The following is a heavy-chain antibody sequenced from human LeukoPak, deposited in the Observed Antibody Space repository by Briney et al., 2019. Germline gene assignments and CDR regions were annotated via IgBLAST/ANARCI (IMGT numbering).Heavy chain of an antibody. J-gene: IGHJ4*02. V-gene: IGHV3-11*06. CDR3: SRDFSRSIDF. CDR2: ISSSSSYR. Sequence: GGSLRLSCAASGFTFSDYYMSWIRQAPGKGLEWVSYISSSSSYRNYAYSVKVRVTISIYNAENSLYLQMNIIRPENTATDYCSRDFSRSIDFWAQGTLVSVS. D-gene: IGHD2-21*01. CDR1: GFTFSDYY.